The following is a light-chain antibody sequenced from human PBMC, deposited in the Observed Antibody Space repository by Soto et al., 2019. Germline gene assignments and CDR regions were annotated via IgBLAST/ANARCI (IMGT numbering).Light chain of an antibody. CDR1: QSISSW. CDR3: QQYSNYFWT. Sequence: DIQMTQSPSTLSASVGDRVTITCRASQSISSWLAWYQQKPGKAPKLLIYKASSLQSGVPSRFSGSGSGTEFTLTISSLQPDDFATYYCQQYSNYFWTVGQGTKVDSK. J-gene: IGKJ1*01. CDR2: KAS. V-gene: IGKV1-5*03.